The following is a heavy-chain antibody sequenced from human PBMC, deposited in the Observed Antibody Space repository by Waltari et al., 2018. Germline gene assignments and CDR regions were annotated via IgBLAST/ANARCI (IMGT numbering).Heavy chain of an antibody. CDR1: ECTFSSYA. CDR2: ISYNARNI. Sequence: QVQLVASGGGVVQPGRSLRLPCVACECTFSSYAIPWVRQAPGKGLELVAVISYNARNIYYVDSVKGRFTISRDNSKKTLYLQMNSLRAEDTAVYYCARDYCDRTNCHGMDVWGQGTTVTVSS. J-gene: IGHJ6*02. CDR3: ARDYCDRTNCHGMDV. D-gene: IGHD3-22*01. V-gene: IGHV3-30*04.